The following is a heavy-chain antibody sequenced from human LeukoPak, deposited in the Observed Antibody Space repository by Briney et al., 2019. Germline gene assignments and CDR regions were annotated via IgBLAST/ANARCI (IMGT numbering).Heavy chain of an antibody. Sequence: SKTLSLTCTVSGGSISSYYWSWIRQHAGKGLEWIGRIYTSGSTNYNPSLTSRVTMSVDTSKNQFSLKLSSVTAADTAVYYCARDYRTDGYYYYYMDVWGKGTTVTVSS. CDR2: IYTSGST. CDR3: ARDYRTDGYYYYYMDV. J-gene: IGHJ6*03. CDR1: GGSISSYY. V-gene: IGHV4-4*07. D-gene: IGHD3-16*02.